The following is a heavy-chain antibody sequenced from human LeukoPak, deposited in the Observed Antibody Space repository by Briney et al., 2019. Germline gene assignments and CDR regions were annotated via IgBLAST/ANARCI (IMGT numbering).Heavy chain of an antibody. CDR2: INKDGSEQ. Sequence: GGSLRLSCAASEFTFSSHWMTWVRQAPGKGPEWVASINKDGSEQYYVDSVKGRFTISRDNAKNSLSLQVSSLRAEDTAVYYCTRGGATSSWYWFFWGQGTLVTVSS. D-gene: IGHD6-13*01. V-gene: IGHV3-7*01. CDR1: EFTFSSHW. J-gene: IGHJ4*02. CDR3: TRGGATSSWYWFF.